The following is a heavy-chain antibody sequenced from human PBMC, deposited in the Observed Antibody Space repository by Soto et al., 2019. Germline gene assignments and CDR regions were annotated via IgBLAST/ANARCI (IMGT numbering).Heavy chain of an antibody. CDR1: GFTFSNFA. D-gene: IGHD3-10*01. Sequence: QVQLVESGGGVVQPGRSLRLSCAASGFTFSNFAMHWVRQAPGKGLDWVAVISYDANNKFYADSVKGRFTISRDNSKCTLDLQMISLRAEDTAVSYGVTYGSWISWGQGTLVTVSS. J-gene: IGHJ5*02. CDR2: ISYDANNK. V-gene: IGHV3-30-3*01. CDR3: VTYGSWIS.